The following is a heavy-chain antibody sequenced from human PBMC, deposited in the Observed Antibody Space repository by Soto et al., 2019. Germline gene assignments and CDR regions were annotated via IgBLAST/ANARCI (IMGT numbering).Heavy chain of an antibody. V-gene: IGHV3-23*01. J-gene: IGHJ4*02. Sequence: EVQLLESGGGLVQPGGSLRLSCAASGFTFSSYGINWVRQAPGKGLEWVSGISGSGDSTHYADSVKGRFTISRDNSKNTLYLQMNRLRAEYTAVYYCAKQAPYSNSWYEIDHWGQGTLVTVSS. D-gene: IGHD6-13*01. CDR1: GFTFSSYG. CDR2: ISGSGDST. CDR3: AKQAPYSNSWYEIDH.